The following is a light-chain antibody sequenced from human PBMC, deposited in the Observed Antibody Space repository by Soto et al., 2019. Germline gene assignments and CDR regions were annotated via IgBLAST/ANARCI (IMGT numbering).Light chain of an antibody. CDR2: DAS. V-gene: IGKV3-11*01. CDR1: QSVSSH. CDR3: QQDSNWPLT. J-gene: IGKJ4*01. Sequence: EIVLTQSPATLSFSPGERATLSCRASQSVSSHLAWYQQKPGQAPRLLMYDASTRATGIPARFSGSGSGTDFTLAISSLEPEDFAFYYCQQDSNWPLTFGGGTKVEVK.